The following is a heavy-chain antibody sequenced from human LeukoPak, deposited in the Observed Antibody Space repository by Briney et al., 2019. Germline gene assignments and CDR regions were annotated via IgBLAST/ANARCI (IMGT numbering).Heavy chain of an antibody. J-gene: IGHJ6*03. D-gene: IGHD3-10*01. Sequence: SETLSLTCAVYGGSFSGYYWSWIRQPPGKGLEWIGEINHSGSTNYNPSLKSRVTISVDTSKNQFSLKLSSVTAADTAVYYCARGFGINYYYYYMDVWGKGTTVTISS. V-gene: IGHV4-34*01. CDR3: ARGFGINYYYYYMDV. CDR1: GGSFSGYY. CDR2: INHSGST.